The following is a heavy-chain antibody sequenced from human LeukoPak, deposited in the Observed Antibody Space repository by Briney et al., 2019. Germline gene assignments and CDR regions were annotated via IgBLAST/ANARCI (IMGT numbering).Heavy chain of an antibody. Sequence: GGSLRLSCAASGFTFSSYSMNWVRQAPGKGLEWVSSISSSSSYIYYADSVKGRFTISRDNAKNSLYLQMNSLRAEDTAVYYCARDHYYDSSGYYPDVFDIWGKGKMVTVSS. CDR2: ISSSSSYI. V-gene: IGHV3-21*01. CDR1: GFTFSSYS. CDR3: ARDHYYDSSGYYPDVFDI. D-gene: IGHD3-22*01. J-gene: IGHJ3*02.